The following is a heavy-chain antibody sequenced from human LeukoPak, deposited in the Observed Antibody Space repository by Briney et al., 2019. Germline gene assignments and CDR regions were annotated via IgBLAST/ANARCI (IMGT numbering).Heavy chain of an antibody. CDR1: GGSLSDYY. CDR2: ISHRGRT. D-gene: IGHD6-19*01. J-gene: IGHJ5*02. CDR3: ARHVRKRGIAVAGTPGWFDP. Sequence: SETLSLTCAVYGGSLSDYYWSWIRQSPGKGLEWIGEISHRGRTYYNLSLKSRVTISVDTSKNQFSLKLSSVTAADTAVYYCARHVRKRGIAVAGTPGWFDPWGQGTLVTVSS. V-gene: IGHV4-34*01.